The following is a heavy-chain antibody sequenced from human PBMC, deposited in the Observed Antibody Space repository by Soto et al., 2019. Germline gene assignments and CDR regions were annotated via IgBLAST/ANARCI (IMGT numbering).Heavy chain of an antibody. CDR2: ISYDGSNK. CDR1: GFTFSSYA. V-gene: IGHV3-30-3*01. CDR3: ARVSITGPTGEFDY. D-gene: IGHD1-20*01. J-gene: IGHJ4*02. Sequence: SLRLSCAASGFTFSSYAMHWVRQAPGKGLEWVAVISYDGSNKYYADSVKGRFTISRDNSKNTLYLQMNSLRAEDTAVYYCARVSITGPTGEFDYWGQGTLVTVSS.